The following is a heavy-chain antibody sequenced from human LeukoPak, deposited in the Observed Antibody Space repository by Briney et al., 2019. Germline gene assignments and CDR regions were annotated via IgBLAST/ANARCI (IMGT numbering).Heavy chain of an antibody. Sequence: SETLSLTCAVYGGSFSGYYWSWIRQPPGKGLEWIGEINHSGSTNYNPSLKSRVTISVDTSNNQFSLKLSSVTAADPAVYYCARTLAAPALYDAFDIWGQGTMVTVSS. D-gene: IGHD6-6*01. J-gene: IGHJ3*02. V-gene: IGHV4-34*01. CDR2: INHSGST. CDR3: ARTLAAPALYDAFDI. CDR1: GGSFSGYY.